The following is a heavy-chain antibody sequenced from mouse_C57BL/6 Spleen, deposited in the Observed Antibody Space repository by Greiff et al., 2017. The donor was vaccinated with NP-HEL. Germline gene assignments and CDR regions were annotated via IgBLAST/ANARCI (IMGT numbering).Heavy chain of an antibody. V-gene: IGHV1-4*01. Sequence: QVQLKQSGAELARPGASVKMSCKASGYTFTSYTMHWVKQRPGQGLEWIGYINPSSGYTKYNQKFKDKATLTADKSSSTAYMQLSSLTSEDSAVYYCARSPLLRPYYFDYWGQGTTLTVSS. CDR3: ARSPLLRPYYFDY. J-gene: IGHJ2*01. CDR2: INPSSGYT. CDR1: GYTFTSYT. D-gene: IGHD1-2*01.